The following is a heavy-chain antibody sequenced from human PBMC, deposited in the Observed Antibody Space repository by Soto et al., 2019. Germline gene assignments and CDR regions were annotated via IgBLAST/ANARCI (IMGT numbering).Heavy chain of an antibody. V-gene: IGHV3-7*01. J-gene: IGHJ4*02. Sequence: EVPLVESGGSLVQPGGSLRLSCAASGFTFSSFWMSWVRQAPGKGLEWVANIKQDGSEKYYVDSVRGRFSISRDNAXNSLFLQMNSLRAEDTAVYYCARRPYGDYGDYFDYWGQGTLVTVSS. CDR3: ARRPYGDYGDYFDY. CDR2: IKQDGSEK. D-gene: IGHD4-17*01. CDR1: GFTFSSFW.